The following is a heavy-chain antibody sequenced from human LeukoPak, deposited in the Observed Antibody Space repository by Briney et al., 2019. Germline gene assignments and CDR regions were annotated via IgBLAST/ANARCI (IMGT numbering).Heavy chain of an antibody. V-gene: IGHV3-72*01. Sequence: GGSLRLSCAASGFIFSDHYMDWVRQAPGKGLEWVGRTRNEANIYTTKYAASVNGRFTISRDDSKNSLYLQMNSLKTEDTAVYYCASPVGATTVRAFDIWGQGTMVTVSS. CDR1: GFIFSDHY. CDR2: TRNEANIYTT. J-gene: IGHJ3*02. CDR3: ASPVGATTVRAFDI. D-gene: IGHD1-26*01.